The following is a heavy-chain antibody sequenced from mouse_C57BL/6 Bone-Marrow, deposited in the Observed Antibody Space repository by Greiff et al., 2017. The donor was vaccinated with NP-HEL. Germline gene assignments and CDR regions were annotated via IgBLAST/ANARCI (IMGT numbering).Heavy chain of an antibody. J-gene: IGHJ4*01. Sequence: EVMLVESGGGLVKPGGSLKLSCAASGFTFSDYGMHWVRQAPEKGLEWVAYISSGSSTIYYADSVTGRFTISRYNAKNTLFLQMTRQRSEDTAMYYCARRKVRYAMDYWGQGTSVTDSS. CDR3: ARRKVRYAMDY. CDR1: GFTFSDYG. V-gene: IGHV5-17*01. CDR2: ISSGSSTI. D-gene: IGHD1-1*01.